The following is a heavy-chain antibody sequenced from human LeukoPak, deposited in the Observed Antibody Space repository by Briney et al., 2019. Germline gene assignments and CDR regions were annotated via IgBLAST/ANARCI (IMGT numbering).Heavy chain of an antibody. CDR1: RGTFSSYA. V-gene: IGHV1-69*04. D-gene: IGHD3-16*01. J-gene: IGHJ4*02. CDR3: ARGGDPDVGGIATADY. Sequence: ASVKVSCKASRGTFSSYAINWVRQAPGQGLEWMGRIIPILGIANYVQKFQGRVTITADKSTSTAYMELSSLRSEDTAVYYCARGGDPDVGGIATADYWGQGTLVTVSS. CDR2: IIPILGIA.